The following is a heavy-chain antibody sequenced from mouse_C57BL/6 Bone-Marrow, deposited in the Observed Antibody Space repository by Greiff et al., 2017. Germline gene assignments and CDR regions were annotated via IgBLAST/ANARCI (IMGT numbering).Heavy chain of an antibody. J-gene: IGHJ2*01. Sequence: VQLQQSGPELVKPGASVKISCKASGYAFSSSWMNWVKQRPGKGLEWIGRIYPGDGDTNYNGRFKGKATLTADKSSSTAYMQLSRLTSEDSAVFVCARRPYYGNPDFDYWGQGTTLTVSS. CDR1: GYAFSSSW. CDR3: ARRPYYGNPDFDY. CDR2: IYPGDGDT. V-gene: IGHV1-82*01. D-gene: IGHD2-10*01.